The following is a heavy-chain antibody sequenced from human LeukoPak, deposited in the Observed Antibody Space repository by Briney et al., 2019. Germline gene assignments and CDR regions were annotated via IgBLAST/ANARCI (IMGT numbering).Heavy chain of an antibody. V-gene: IGHV3-66*01. CDR2: MYSGGST. CDR1: GFTVSSYY. CDR3: ARSYSNHLFGMDV. J-gene: IGHJ6*02. Sequence: SGGSLRLSCAASGFTVSSYYTTWVRQAPGKGLEWVSVMYSGGSTYYADSVKGRVAISRDNSQNTVFLQMNSVRVEDTAVYYCARSYSNHLFGMDVWGQGTAVTVSS. D-gene: IGHD4-11*01.